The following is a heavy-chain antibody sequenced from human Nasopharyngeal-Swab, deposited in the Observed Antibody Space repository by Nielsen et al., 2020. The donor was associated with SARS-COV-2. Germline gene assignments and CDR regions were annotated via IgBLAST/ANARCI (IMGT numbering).Heavy chain of an antibody. V-gene: IGHV1-18*04. Sequence: ASVKVSCKASGYPFTSYYMHWVRQAPGQGLEWMGWISVYNGNTCYAQNFQGRVTMTTDTSTNTGYLELRSLRSDDTAVYYCARGNGWYPDHWGQGTLVTVSS. CDR1: GYPFTSYY. D-gene: IGHD6-19*01. CDR3: ARGNGWYPDH. CDR2: ISVYNGNT. J-gene: IGHJ4*02.